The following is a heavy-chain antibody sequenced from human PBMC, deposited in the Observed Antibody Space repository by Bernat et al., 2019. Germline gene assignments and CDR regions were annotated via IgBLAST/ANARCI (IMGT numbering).Heavy chain of an antibody. J-gene: IGHJ4*02. D-gene: IGHD1-1*01. CDR2: INQDGSEK. CDR3: ARSPGTGTVDY. Sequence: VQLVESGGGVVQPGRSLRLSCAASGFTFSVSWMSWVRQAPGKGLEWVANINQDGSEKYYVDSVRGRFTISRDNAKNSLYLQMSSLRVEETAVYYCARSPGTGTVDYWGQGTLVTVSS. CDR1: GFTFSVSW. V-gene: IGHV3-7*01.